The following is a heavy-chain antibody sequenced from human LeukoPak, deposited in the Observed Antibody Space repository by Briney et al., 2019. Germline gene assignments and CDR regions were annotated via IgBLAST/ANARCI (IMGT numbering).Heavy chain of an antibody. CDR2: IYPGDSDT. Sequence: GESLKISCKGSGYSFTSYWIGWVRQIPGKGLEWLGIIYPGDSDTRYSPSFQGQVTISADKSISTAYLQWSSLKASDTAMYYCARQYYAYYDSSGYYIDYWGQGTLVTVSS. D-gene: IGHD3-22*01. V-gene: IGHV5-51*01. CDR1: GYSFTSYW. CDR3: ARQYYAYYDSSGYYIDY. J-gene: IGHJ4*02.